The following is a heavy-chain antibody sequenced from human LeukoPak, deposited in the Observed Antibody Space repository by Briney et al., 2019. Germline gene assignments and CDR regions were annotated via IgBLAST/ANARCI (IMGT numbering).Heavy chain of an antibody. CDR3: AGGSYPDWFDP. CDR1: GGSISSGSYY. V-gene: IGHV4-61*02. Sequence: SQTLSLTCTVSGGSISSGSYYWSWIRQPAGKGLEWIGRIYTSGSTNYNPSLKSRVTISVDTSKNQFSLKLSSVTAADTAVYYCAGGSYPDWFDPWGQGTPVTVSS. D-gene: IGHD1-26*01. CDR2: IYTSGST. J-gene: IGHJ5*02.